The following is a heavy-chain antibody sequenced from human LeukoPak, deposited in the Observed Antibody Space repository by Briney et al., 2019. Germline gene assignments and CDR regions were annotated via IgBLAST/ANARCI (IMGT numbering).Heavy chain of an antibody. CDR3: ASDASGSLDYYYTDV. Sequence: ETLSLTRTVWGGSISRYYGSWIRQPAGRGLEGMGRIYYRGSTNYNPSLERRVTITVDASKNQFSLSLSSVTAADTAVYYCASDASGSLDYYYTDVWGKGTTVTISS. CDR2: IYYRGST. D-gene: IGHD3-10*01. CDR1: GGSISRYY. J-gene: IGHJ6*03. V-gene: IGHV4-4*07.